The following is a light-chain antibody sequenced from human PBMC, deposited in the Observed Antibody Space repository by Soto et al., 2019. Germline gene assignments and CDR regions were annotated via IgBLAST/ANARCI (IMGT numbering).Light chain of an antibody. CDR1: QTINNY. J-gene: IGKJ2*01. Sequence: DIQMTQSPSSPSASLGDRVTITCRASQTINNYLHWYQQRPGEAPKLLIYSASNLQTGVPPRFSGSGSGTHFTLTISSLQPEDFATYYCQQSSSTPHTFGQGTIVEIK. V-gene: IGKV1-39*01. CDR3: QQSSSTPHT. CDR2: SAS.